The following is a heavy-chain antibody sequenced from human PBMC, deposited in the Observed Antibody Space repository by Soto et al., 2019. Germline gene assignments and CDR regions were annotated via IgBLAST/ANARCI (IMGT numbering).Heavy chain of an antibody. J-gene: IGHJ4*02. D-gene: IGHD3-10*01. Sequence: SETLSLTCTVSGDFLSSYYWSWIRQSPVKGLEWIGYIYYSGSTYYNPSLKSRVTISVDTSKNQFSLKLSSVTAADTAVYYCARSLRRGPPFDYWGQGTMVTVSS. CDR3: ARSLRRGPPFDY. CDR2: IYYSGST. V-gene: IGHV4-59*08. CDR1: GDFLSSYY.